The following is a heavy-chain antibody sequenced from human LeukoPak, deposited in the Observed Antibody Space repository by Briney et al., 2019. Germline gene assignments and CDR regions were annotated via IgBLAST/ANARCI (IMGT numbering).Heavy chain of an antibody. V-gene: IGHV1-2*02. D-gene: IGHD2-15*01. CDR3: ARDVGGVRRFDP. Sequence: GASVKVSCKVSGYTVTELSMHWVRQSPGKGLEWMGWIDSNSGATHYVQKFQGTVTMTRDTSITTVYLELSSLNSDDTAVYYCARDVGGVRRFDPWGQGTLVTVSS. J-gene: IGHJ5*02. CDR1: GYTVTELS. CDR2: IDSNSGAT.